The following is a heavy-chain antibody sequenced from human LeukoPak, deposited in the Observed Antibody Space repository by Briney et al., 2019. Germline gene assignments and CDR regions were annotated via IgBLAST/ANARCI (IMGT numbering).Heavy chain of an antibody. V-gene: IGHV4-34*01. CDR3: ARVNRGVAVAGVFDY. CDR1: GWSFSGYY. Sequence: PSETLSLTCAVYGWSFSGYYWNWIRQAPGKGLEWIGEISHSGSTNYNPSLQRQVPISVDKSQIQFSLNLSSVPAEDSAVYYCARVNRGVAVAGVFDYWARETLVRVS. CDR2: ISHSGST. J-gene: IGHJ4*02. D-gene: IGHD6-19*01.